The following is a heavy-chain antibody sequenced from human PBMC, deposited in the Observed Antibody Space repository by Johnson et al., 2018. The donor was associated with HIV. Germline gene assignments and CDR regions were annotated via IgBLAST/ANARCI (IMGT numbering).Heavy chain of an antibody. CDR1: GFTFSNYG. Sequence: QMQLVESGGGLVQPGGSLRLSCVASGFTFSNYGMHWVRQAPGKGLEWVAVISSDGSSKYYADSVKGRFTISSDNSKNTLYLQMNSLRAEDTAVYYCAREGGVGDDYGGKSAFDIWGQGTMVTVSS. D-gene: IGHD4-23*01. CDR2: ISSDGSSK. V-gene: IGHV3-30*03. CDR3: AREGGVGDDYGGKSAFDI. J-gene: IGHJ3*02.